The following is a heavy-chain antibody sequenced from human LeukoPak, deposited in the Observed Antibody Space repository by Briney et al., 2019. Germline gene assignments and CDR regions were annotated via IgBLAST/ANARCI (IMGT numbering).Heavy chain of an antibody. Sequence: GASVKVSCKASGYTFTSYGISWVRQAPGKGLEWMGWISAYNGNTNYAQKLQGRVTMTTDTSTSTAYMELRSLRSDDTAVYYCARDGSGSGRPYYGYWGQGTLVTVSS. D-gene: IGHD3-10*01. J-gene: IGHJ4*02. V-gene: IGHV1-18*01. CDR2: ISAYNGNT. CDR1: GYTFTSYG. CDR3: ARDGSGSGRPYYGY.